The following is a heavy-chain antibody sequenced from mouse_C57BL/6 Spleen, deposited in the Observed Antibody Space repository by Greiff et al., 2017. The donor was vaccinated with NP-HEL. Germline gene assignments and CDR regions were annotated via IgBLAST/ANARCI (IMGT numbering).Heavy chain of an antibody. V-gene: IGHV7-3*01. CDR1: GFTFTDYY. D-gene: IGHD1-1*02. CDR2: IRNKANGYTT. CDR3: AGYTWYYWDVDV. Sequence: EVQGVESGGGLVQPGGSLSLSCAASGFTFTDYYMSWVRQPPGKALEWLGFIRNKANGYTTAYSASVKGRFTISREKSQSILYLQMNALRAEDRSPYCGAGYTWYYWDVDVWGTGTTVTDSS. J-gene: IGHJ1*03.